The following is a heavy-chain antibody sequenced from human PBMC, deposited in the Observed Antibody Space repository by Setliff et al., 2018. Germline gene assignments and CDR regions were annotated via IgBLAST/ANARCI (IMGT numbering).Heavy chain of an antibody. V-gene: IGHV4-34*01. CDR1: GFTFSSYW. Sequence: SETLSLSCAASGFTFSSYWMHWVRQPPGKGLEWIGEINHSGSTNYNPSLKSRVTISVDTSKNQFSLKLSSVTAADTAVYYCARMHIVVVVAARKDSGPFDYWGQGTLVTVS. CDR2: INHSGST. J-gene: IGHJ4*02. D-gene: IGHD2-15*01. CDR3: ARMHIVVVVAARKDSGPFDY.